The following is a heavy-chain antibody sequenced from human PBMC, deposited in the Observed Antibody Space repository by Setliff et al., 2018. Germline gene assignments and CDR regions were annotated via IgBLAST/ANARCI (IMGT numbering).Heavy chain of an antibody. Sequence: PSETLSLTCSVSGASISSTYYYWDWIRQSPEKGLEWIGTIYQNGITYYNPSVKSRVTISVDKSKNQFSLSLRSVTAADTAVYYCARMSGFQYIDVWDKGTTVTVSS. V-gene: IGHV4-39*07. D-gene: IGHD3-3*01. J-gene: IGHJ6*03. CDR3: ARMSGFQYIDV. CDR1: GASISSTYYY. CDR2: IYQNGIT.